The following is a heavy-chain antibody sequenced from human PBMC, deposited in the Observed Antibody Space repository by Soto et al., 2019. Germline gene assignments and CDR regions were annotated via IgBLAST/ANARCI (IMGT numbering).Heavy chain of an antibody. J-gene: IGHJ5*02. CDR3: ARVFSITKENWFDP. CDR1: GYTFTSYG. D-gene: IGHD3-10*01. CDR2: ISAYNGNT. V-gene: IGHV1-18*01. Sequence: QVQLVQSGAEVKKPGASVKVSCKASGYTFTSYGISWVRQAPGQGLEWMGWISAYNGNTNSAQKLQGRVTMTTDTSTRIAYMELRSLRSDDTAVYYCARVFSITKENWFDPWGQGTLVTVSS.